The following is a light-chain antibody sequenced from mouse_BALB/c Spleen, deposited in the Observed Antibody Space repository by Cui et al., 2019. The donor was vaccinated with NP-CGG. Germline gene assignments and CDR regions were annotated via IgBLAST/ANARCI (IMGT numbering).Light chain of an antibody. V-gene: IGKV4-57-1*01. Sequence: ENVLTQSPAIMSASPGEKVTMTCRASSHVSSSYLHWYQQKSGASPKLWIYGTSNLASGVPARFSGSGSGTSYSLTISSVEAEDAATYYCQQFSGFLWTFGGGTKLEIK. J-gene: IGKJ1*01. CDR1: SHVSSSY. CDR2: GTS. CDR3: QQFSGFLWT.